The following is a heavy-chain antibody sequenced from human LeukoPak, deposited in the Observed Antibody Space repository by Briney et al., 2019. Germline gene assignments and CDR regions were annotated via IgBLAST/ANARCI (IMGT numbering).Heavy chain of an antibody. CDR2: ISSSSSYI. CDR1: GFTFSSYS. Sequence: GGSLRLSCAASGFTFSSYSMNWVRQAPGRGLEWVSSISSSSSYIYYADSVKGRFTISRDNAKNSLYLQMNSLRAEDTAVYYCARELSYYGSGSYYTRPYYYYGMDVWGQGTTVTVSS. CDR3: ARELSYYGSGSYYTRPYYYYGMDV. V-gene: IGHV3-21*01. J-gene: IGHJ6*02. D-gene: IGHD3-10*01.